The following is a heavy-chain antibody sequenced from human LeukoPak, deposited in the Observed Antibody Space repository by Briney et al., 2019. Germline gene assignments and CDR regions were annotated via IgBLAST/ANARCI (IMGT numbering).Heavy chain of an antibody. D-gene: IGHD1-1*01. CDR1: GFTFSSYS. J-gene: IGHJ4*02. CDR3: AKSARVPEL. Sequence: KPGGSLRLSCAASGFTFSSYSVNWVRQAPGKGLEWVSSISSSSSYIYYAVSVKGRFTISRDNAKNSLYLQMNSLRAEDTAVYYCAKSARVPELRGQGTLVTVSS. V-gene: IGHV3-21*01. CDR2: ISSSSSYI.